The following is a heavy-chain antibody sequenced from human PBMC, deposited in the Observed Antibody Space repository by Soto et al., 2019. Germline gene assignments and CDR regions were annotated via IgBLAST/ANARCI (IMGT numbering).Heavy chain of an antibody. CDR2: IYWHDEK. D-gene: IGHD6-13*01. CDR1: GFALSTRGVG. Sequence: QITLKESGPTLVKPTQTLTLTCTCSGFALSTRGVGVGWIRQPPGKALEWLALIYWHDEKRYNPSLKSRLTTTTDTSKNQVVLTMTNVDPADTGTYYCAHRHPSAVGTDRYCFGSWGQGSLVTVSS. J-gene: IGHJ5*01. CDR3: AHRHPSAVGTDRYCFGS. V-gene: IGHV2-5*01.